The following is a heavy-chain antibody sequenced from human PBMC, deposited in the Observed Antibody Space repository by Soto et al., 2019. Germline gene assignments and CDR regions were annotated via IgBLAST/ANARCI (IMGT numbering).Heavy chain of an antibody. V-gene: IGHV3-30-3*01. CDR2: ISYDGSNK. CDR3: ARSIVVVPAAALYYYYYGMDV. D-gene: IGHD2-2*01. Sequence: PGGSLRLSCAASGFTFSSYAMHWVRQAPGKGLEWVAVISYDGSNKYYADSVKGRFTISRDNSKNTLYLQMNSLGAEDTAVYYCARSIVVVPAAALYYYYYGMDVWGQGTTVTVSS. J-gene: IGHJ6*02. CDR1: GFTFSSYA.